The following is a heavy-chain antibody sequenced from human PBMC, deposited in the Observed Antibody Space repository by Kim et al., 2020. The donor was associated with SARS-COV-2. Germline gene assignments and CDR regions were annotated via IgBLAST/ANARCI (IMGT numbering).Heavy chain of an antibody. CDR3: ARGRDRYCSSTSCSRGWYNWFDP. CDR1: GFTVSSNY. J-gene: IGHJ5*02. D-gene: IGHD2-2*01. CDR2: IYSGGST. Sequence: GGSLRLSCAASGFTVSSNYMSWVRQAPGKGLEWVSVIYSGGSTHYADSVNGRFTISRHNSKNTLYLQMNSLRAEDTAVYYCARGRDRYCSSTSCSRGWYNWFDPWGQGTLVTVSS. V-gene: IGHV3-53*04.